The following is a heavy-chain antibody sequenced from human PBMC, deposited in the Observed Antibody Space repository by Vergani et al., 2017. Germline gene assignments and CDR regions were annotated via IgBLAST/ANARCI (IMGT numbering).Heavy chain of an antibody. D-gene: IGHD3-22*01. Sequence: QVQLVQSGAEVKKPGSSVKVSCKASGGTFSSYAISWVRQAPGQGLEWMGGIIPIFGTANYAQEFQGRVTITADESTSTAYMWLRSLRSDETAVYYCARDHDYDSSGYYYVGNAFDIWGQGTMVTVSS. CDR2: IIPIFGTA. CDR1: GGTFSSYA. CDR3: ARDHDYDSSGYYYVGNAFDI. V-gene: IGHV1-69*13. J-gene: IGHJ3*02.